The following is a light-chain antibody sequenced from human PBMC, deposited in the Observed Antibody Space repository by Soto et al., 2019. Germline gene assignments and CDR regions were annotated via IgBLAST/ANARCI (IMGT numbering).Light chain of an antibody. CDR1: GTDVGGYKY. V-gene: IGLV2-14*03. J-gene: IGLJ1*01. CDR2: DVS. CDR3: TSYTSSNTLV. Sequence: QSALTHPASVSGSPGQSITISCIGTGTDVGGYKYVSWYQQHAVKAPKLIIYDVSERPSGVSNHFSGSKSGNTASLTISGLQAEDEADYYCTSYTSSNTLVFGTGTKLTVL.